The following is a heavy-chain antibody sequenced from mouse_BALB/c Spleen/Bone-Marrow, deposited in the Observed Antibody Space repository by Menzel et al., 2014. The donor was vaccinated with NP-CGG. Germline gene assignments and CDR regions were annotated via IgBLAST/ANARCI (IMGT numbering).Heavy chain of an antibody. J-gene: IGHJ2*01. Sequence: EVQLVESGGGLVQPGGSRKLSCAASGFTFSSFGMHWVRQAPEKGQEWVAYISSGSSTIYYADTVKGRFTISRDNPKNTLFLQMTSLRSEDTAMYYCARDVPLYDVGYFDYWGQGTTLTVSS. V-gene: IGHV5-17*02. CDR1: GFTFSSFG. CDR3: ARDVPLYDVGYFDY. D-gene: IGHD2-14*01. CDR2: ISSGSSTI.